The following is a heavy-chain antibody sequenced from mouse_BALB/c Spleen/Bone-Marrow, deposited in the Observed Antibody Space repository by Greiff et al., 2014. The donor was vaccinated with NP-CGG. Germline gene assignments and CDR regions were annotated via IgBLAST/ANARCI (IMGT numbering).Heavy chain of an antibody. CDR3: ARWVPYWEFAY. D-gene: IGHD4-1*01. J-gene: IGHJ3*01. CDR2: ILPGSGST. V-gene: IGHV1-9*01. Sequence: VQLQESGAELMKPGASVKISCKATGYTFSSYWIEWVKQRPGHGLEGIGEILPGSGSTNYNEKFKGKATFTADTSSNTAYMQLSSLTSEDSAVYYCARWVPYWEFAYWGQGTLVTVSA. CDR1: GYTFSSYW.